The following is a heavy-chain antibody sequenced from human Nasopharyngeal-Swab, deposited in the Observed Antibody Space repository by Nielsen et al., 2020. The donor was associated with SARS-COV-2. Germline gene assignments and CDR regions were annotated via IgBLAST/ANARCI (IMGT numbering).Heavy chain of an antibody. V-gene: IGHV1-46*01. CDR3: ARDREVVVVAATNNWFDP. D-gene: IGHD2-15*01. CDR1: GYTFTSYY. CDR2: INPSGGST. Sequence: ASVKVSCKASGYTFTSYYMHWVRQAPGQGLEWMGIINPSGGSTSYAQKFQGRVTMTRDTPTSTVYMELSSLRSEDTAVYYCARDREVVVVAATNNWFDPWGQGTLVTVSS. J-gene: IGHJ5*02.